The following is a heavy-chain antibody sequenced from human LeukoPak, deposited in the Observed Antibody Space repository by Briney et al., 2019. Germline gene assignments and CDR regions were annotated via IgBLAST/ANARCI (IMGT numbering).Heavy chain of an antibody. CDR2: IGGSGAST. Sequence: GGSLRLSCAASGFTFNNYAMTWVRQAPGKGLEWVSGIGGSGASTYYADSVKGRFTTSRDNSRSTLYLQMDSLRADDTAVYYCTKNSARTTVSTGLSYWGPGTLVTVSS. CDR1: GFTFNNYA. CDR3: TKNSARTTVSTGLSY. J-gene: IGHJ4*02. V-gene: IGHV3-23*01. D-gene: IGHD4-17*01.